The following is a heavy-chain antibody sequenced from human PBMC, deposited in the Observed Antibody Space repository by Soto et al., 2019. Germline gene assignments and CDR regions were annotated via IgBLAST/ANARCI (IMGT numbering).Heavy chain of an antibody. V-gene: IGHV3-23*01. J-gene: IGHJ6*02. CDR1: GFTFSSYA. CDR2: ISGSGGST. CDR3: ASPVVVVIRYYYYGMDV. D-gene: IGHD3-22*01. Sequence: GGSLRLSCAASGFTFSSYAMSWVRQAPGKGLEWVSAISGSGGSTYYADSVKGRFTISRDNSKNTLYLQMNSLRAEDTAVYYCASPVVVVIRYYYYGMDVWGQGTTVTVSS.